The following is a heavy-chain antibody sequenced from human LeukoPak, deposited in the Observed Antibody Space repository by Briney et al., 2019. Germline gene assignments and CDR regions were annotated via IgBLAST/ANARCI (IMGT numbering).Heavy chain of an antibody. V-gene: IGHV3-48*01. CDR3: ARDRWSPWEYQLLSGWFDP. J-gene: IGHJ5*02. Sequence: GGSLRLSCAASGFTFSSYRMNWVRQAPGKGLEWVSYISSSSSTIYYADSVKGRFTISRDNAKNSLYLQMNSLRAEDTAVDYCARDRWSPWEYQLLSGWFDPWGQGTLVTVSS. CDR2: ISSSSSTI. D-gene: IGHD2-2*01. CDR1: GFTFSSYR.